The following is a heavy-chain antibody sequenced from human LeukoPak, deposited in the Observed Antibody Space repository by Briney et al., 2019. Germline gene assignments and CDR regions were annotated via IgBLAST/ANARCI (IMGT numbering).Heavy chain of an antibody. V-gene: IGHV4-61*01. Sequence: SETLSLTCTVSGGXVSSGSYSWSWIRQPPGQGLEWIGNFSYSGIINYNPSLKSRVTISVDTSKNQFSLKLSSVTAADTAVYYCARVSGGIDYWGQGTLVTVSS. J-gene: IGHJ4*02. CDR1: GGXVSSGSYS. CDR2: FSYSGII. D-gene: IGHD3-10*01. CDR3: ARVSGGIDY.